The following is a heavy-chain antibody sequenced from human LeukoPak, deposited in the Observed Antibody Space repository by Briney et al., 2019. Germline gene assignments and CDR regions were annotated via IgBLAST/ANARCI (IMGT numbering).Heavy chain of an antibody. Sequence: PGGSLRLSCSASGFTFSNYAIHWVRQAPGKGLEYVSVISNNGGTTYYADSVKGRFTISRDNSKNTLYLQLSSLRAEDTAVYYCVKGTLTTVTTEAFDIWGQGTLVTVSS. V-gene: IGHV3-64D*06. J-gene: IGHJ3*02. D-gene: IGHD4-17*01. CDR3: VKGTLTTVTTEAFDI. CDR1: GFTFSNYA. CDR2: ISNNGGTT.